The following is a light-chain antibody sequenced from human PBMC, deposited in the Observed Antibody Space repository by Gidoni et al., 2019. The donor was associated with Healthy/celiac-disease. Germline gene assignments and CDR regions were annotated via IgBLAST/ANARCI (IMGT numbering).Light chain of an antibody. CDR2: AAS. Sequence: LPVTPSPSSLPASVGDRVTITCRASQSISSYLNWYQQKPGKAPKLLIYAASSLQSGVPSRFSGSGSGTDFTLTISSLQPEDFATYYCQQSYSTRYTFGQGTKLEIK. V-gene: IGKV1-39*01. J-gene: IGKJ2*01. CDR3: QQSYSTRYT. CDR1: QSISSY.